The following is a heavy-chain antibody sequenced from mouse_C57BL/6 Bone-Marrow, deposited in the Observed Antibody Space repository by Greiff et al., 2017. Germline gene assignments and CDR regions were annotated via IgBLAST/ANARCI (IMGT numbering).Heavy chain of an antibody. V-gene: IGHV1-7*01. CDR3: SINYGSSSYYAMDY. J-gene: IGHJ4*01. Sequence: QVQLQQSGAELAKPGASVKLSCKASGYTFTSYWMHWVKQRPGQGLEWIGYINPSSGYTKYNQKFKDKATLTADKSSSTAYMQLSSLTYEDSAVYYCSINYGSSSYYAMDYWGQGPSATVSS. D-gene: IGHD1-1*01. CDR2: INPSSGYT. CDR1: GYTFTSYW.